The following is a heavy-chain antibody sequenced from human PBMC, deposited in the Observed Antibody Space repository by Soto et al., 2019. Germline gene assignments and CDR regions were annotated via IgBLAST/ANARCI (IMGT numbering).Heavy chain of an antibody. CDR2: INWNSSSI. CDR3: VKDESINWYSGHFRH. Sequence: GGSLRLSCAASGFTFDDYAMHWVRQVPGKGLEWVSGINWNSSSIGYGDSVKGRFAISRDNAKNSLHLQMNSLRAEDTAFYYCVKDESINWYSGHFRHWGQGTLVTVSS. V-gene: IGHV3-9*01. J-gene: IGHJ1*01. CDR1: GFTFDDYA. D-gene: IGHD6-13*01.